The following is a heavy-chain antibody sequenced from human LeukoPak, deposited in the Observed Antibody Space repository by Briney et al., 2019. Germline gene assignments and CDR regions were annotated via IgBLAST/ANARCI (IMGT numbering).Heavy chain of an antibody. J-gene: IGHJ4*02. D-gene: IGHD3-9*01. CDR2: ISYDGSNK. CDR3: AKDYDILTGYYFDY. CDR1: GFTFSSYG. Sequence: PGGSLRLSCAASGFTFSSYGMHWVRQAPGKGLEGVAVISYDGSNKYYADSVKGRFTISRDNSKNTLYLQMNRLRAEDTAVYSCAKDYDILTGYYFDYWGQGTLVTVSS. V-gene: IGHV3-30*18.